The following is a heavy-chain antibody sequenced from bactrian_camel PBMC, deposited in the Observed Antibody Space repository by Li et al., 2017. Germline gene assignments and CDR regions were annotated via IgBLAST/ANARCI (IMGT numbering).Heavy chain of an antibody. CDR2: IASDGTT. CDR3: AAQRNEARCYAGSWCPASAAGGY. D-gene: IGHD3*01. J-gene: IGHJ4*01. Sequence: HVQLVESGGGSVQPGGSLRLSCVASGWTGKQFCLGWFRQAPGKQREGVAVIASDGTTSYAESVKGRFAISQDNGKNTLYLQMNDLKPEDTAVYFCAAQRNEARCYAGSWCPASAAGGYWGQGTQVTVS. V-gene: IGHV3S53*01. CDR1: GWTGKQFC.